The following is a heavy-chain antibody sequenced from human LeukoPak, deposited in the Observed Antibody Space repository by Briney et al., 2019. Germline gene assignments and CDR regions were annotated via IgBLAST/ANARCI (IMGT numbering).Heavy chain of an antibody. V-gene: IGHV4-31*03. CDR3: VREPAQHLAPLDWYFDL. J-gene: IGHJ2*01. D-gene: IGHD6-13*01. Sequence: SETLSLTCFVSGASISSGDYYWSWIRQHPGKGLEWIGYIYYSGNTYYNPSLKSRVTISVDTSKNQFSLKLSSVTAADTAVYYCVREPAQHLAPLDWYFDLWGRGTLVTVSS. CDR2: IYYSGNT. CDR1: GASISSGDYY.